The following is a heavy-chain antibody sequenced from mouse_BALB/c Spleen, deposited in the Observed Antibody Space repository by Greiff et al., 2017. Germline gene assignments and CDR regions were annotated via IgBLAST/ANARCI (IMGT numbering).Heavy chain of an antibody. CDR2: INSNGGST. V-gene: IGHV5-6-3*01. D-gene: IGHD1-1*01. CDR3: AREDYYGSSYGYWYFDV. Sequence: EVKLMESGGGLVQPGGSLKLSCAASGFTFSSYGMSWVRQTPDKRLELVATINSNGGSTYYPDSVKGRFTISRDNAKNTLYLQMSSLKSEDTAMYYCAREDYYGSSYGYWYFDVWGAGTTVTVSS. CDR1: GFTFSSYG. J-gene: IGHJ1*01.